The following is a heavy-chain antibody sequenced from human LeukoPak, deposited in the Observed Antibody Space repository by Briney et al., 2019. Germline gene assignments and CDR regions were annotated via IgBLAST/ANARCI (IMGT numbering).Heavy chain of an antibody. D-gene: IGHD1-26*01. CDR2: INPSGGST. CDR1: GYTFTSYY. Sequence: ASVKVSCKASGYTFTSYYMHWVRQAPGQGLEWMGIINPSGGSTSYAQKFQGRVTMTRDTSTSTVYMELSSLRFEDTAVYYCASHSGSYSPCYYGMDVWGQGTTVTVSS. J-gene: IGHJ6*02. V-gene: IGHV1-46*01. CDR3: ASHSGSYSPCYYGMDV.